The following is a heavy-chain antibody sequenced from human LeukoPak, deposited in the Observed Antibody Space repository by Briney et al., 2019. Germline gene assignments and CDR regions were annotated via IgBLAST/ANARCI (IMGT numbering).Heavy chain of an antibody. V-gene: IGHV3-74*01. CDR2: INSDGSST. Sequence: SGESLRLSCAAPGFTFSSYWMHSVRQALGKGLLWVSRINSDGSSTSYADSVKGRFTLSRDNAKNTLYLQMNSLRAEDTAVYYCARGSGPIVVVPAANDYWGQGTLVTVSS. J-gene: IGHJ4*02. D-gene: IGHD2-2*01. CDR3: ARGSGPIVVVPAANDY. CDR1: GFTFSSYW.